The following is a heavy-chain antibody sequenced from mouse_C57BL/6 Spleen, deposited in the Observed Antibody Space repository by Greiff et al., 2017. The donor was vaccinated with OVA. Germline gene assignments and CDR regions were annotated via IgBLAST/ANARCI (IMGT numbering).Heavy chain of an antibody. J-gene: IGHJ2*01. CDR2: IYPSDSET. V-gene: IGHV1-61*01. Sequence: QVQLQQPGAELVRPGSSVKLSCKASGYTFTSYWMDWVKQRPGQGLEWIGNIYPSDSETHYNQKFKDKATLTVDKSSSTAYMQLSSLTSEDSAVYYCASRDRTGTGDYWGQGTTLTVSS. CDR1: GYTFTSYW. D-gene: IGHD4-1*01. CDR3: ASRDRTGTGDY.